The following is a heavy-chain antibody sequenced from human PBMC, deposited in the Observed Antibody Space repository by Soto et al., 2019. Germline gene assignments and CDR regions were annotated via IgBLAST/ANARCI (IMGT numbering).Heavy chain of an antibody. D-gene: IGHD2-2*02. J-gene: IGHJ6*02. V-gene: IGHV3-74*03. CDR3: ARELPTTIRGGYYYPYGMDV. CDR2: LHSDGSTT. CDR1: GFILSSYW. Sequence: EVQLVESGGGLVQPGGSLRLSCAASGFILSSYWMHWVRQVPGKGLVWVSRLHSDGSTTTYAGSVKGRFTISRDNAKNTLYLQMNSLRAEDTAVYYCARELPTTIRGGYYYPYGMDVWGQGATVTVSS.